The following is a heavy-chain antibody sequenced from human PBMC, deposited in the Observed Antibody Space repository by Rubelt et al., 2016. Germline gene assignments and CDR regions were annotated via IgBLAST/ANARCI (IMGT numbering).Heavy chain of an antibody. V-gene: IGHV3-23*01. CDR2: ISGSGGST. Sequence: GLEWVSAISGSGGSTYYADSVKGRFTISRDNSKNTLYLQMNSLRAEDTAVYYCAKDRFRQWLFRVYGMDVWGQGTTVTVSS. CDR3: AKDRFRQWLFRVYGMDV. D-gene: IGHD6-19*01. J-gene: IGHJ6*02.